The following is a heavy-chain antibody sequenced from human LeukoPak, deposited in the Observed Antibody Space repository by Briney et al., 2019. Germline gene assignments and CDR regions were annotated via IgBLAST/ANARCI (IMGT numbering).Heavy chain of an antibody. J-gene: IGHJ4*02. CDR2: INPNSGGT. D-gene: IGHD5-24*01. CDR1: GYTFTDYY. Sequence: VASVKVSCKTSGYTFTDYYMHWVRQAPGQGLEWMGWINPNSGGTNYAQKFQGRVTMTRDTSINTAYMDLSRLRSDDTAVYYCARDLGDGGYNTFDYWGQGTLVTVSS. CDR3: ARDLGDGGYNTFDY. V-gene: IGHV1-2*02.